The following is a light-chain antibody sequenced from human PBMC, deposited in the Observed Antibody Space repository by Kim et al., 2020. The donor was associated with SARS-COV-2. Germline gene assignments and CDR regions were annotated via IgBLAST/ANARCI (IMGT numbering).Light chain of an antibody. J-gene: IGKJ1*01. CDR3: QQYNNWWT. CDR1: QSVSRN. V-gene: IGKV3-15*01. Sequence: SVGPGERANLSCRASQSVSRNLAWYQQKPGQAPRLLIYGASTRATGIPARFSGSGSGTEFTLTISSLQSEEFAVYYCQQYNNWWTFGQGTKVDIK. CDR2: GAS.